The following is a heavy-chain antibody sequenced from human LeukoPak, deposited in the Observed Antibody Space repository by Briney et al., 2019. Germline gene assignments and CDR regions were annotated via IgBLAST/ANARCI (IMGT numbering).Heavy chain of an antibody. CDR3: TRDSHFSDFWSGNYLGHHFDY. CDR1: GFTFGDYA. Sequence: GGSLRLSCTASGFTFGDYAMNWFRQAPGKGLEWVGFIHSKTYGGTTEYAASVKGKFTISRDDSKSIAYLQMNSLRTEDTAVYFCTRDSHFSDFWSGNYLGHHFDYWGQGTLVTVSS. CDR2: IHSKTYGGTT. D-gene: IGHD3-3*01. V-gene: IGHV3-49*03. J-gene: IGHJ4*02.